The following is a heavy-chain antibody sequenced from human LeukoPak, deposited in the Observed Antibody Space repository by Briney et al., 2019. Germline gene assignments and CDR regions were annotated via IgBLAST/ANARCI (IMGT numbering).Heavy chain of an antibody. J-gene: IGHJ4*02. Sequence: GGSLRLSCTASRFTFGDYAMSWVRQAPGKGLEWVGFIRSKAYGGTTEYAASVKGRFTISRDDSKSIAYLQMNSLKTEDTAVYYCTRSLREERYYDSSGYYYALFDYWGQGTLVTVSS. CDR2: IRSKAYGGTT. CDR1: RFTFGDYA. CDR3: TRSLREERYYDSSGYYYALFDY. D-gene: IGHD3-22*01. V-gene: IGHV3-49*04.